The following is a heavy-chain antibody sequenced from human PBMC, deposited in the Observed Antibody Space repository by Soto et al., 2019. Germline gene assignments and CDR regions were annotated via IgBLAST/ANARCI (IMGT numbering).Heavy chain of an antibody. D-gene: IGHD3-10*01. Sequence: PGGSLRLSCAASGFTFSSYAMSWVRQAPGKGLEWIASISGSGGSGSGGRTFYRDSVKGRFTISRDNAKNTLYLQMNSLRAEDTAVYYCARDSGSYSDYWGQGTLVTVS. CDR1: GFTFSSYA. CDR3: ARDSGSYSDY. J-gene: IGHJ4*02. V-gene: IGHV3-23*01. CDR2: ISGSGGSGSGGRT.